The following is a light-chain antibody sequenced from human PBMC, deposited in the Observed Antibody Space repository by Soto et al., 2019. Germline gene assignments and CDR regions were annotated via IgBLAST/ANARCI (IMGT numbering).Light chain of an antibody. CDR3: YSSRSSSSTFYV. Sequence: QSALTQPASVSGSPGQSITISCAGTSSDIGGSNYVSWYQQHPGKAPKLMIYGVSNRPSGVSNRFSGSKSGNTASLTISGLQAGDEADYFCYSSRSSSSTFYVFGTGTKLTVL. J-gene: IGLJ1*01. V-gene: IGLV2-14*03. CDR2: GVS. CDR1: SSDIGGSNY.